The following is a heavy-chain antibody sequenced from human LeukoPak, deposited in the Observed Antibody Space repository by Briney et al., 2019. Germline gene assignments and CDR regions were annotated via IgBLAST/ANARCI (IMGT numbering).Heavy chain of an antibody. Sequence: PGGSLRLSCVASGLTFSTYAMSWVRQAPGKGLEWVSAISGGGETIYYADSVKGRFTISRDNSKNTLYLQMNSLRAEDSAVYYCAKDVRSSRARYYFDYWGQGTLVIVSS. CDR3: AKDVRSSRARYYFDY. CDR1: GLTFSTYA. D-gene: IGHD6-6*01. CDR2: ISGGGETI. V-gene: IGHV3-23*01. J-gene: IGHJ4*02.